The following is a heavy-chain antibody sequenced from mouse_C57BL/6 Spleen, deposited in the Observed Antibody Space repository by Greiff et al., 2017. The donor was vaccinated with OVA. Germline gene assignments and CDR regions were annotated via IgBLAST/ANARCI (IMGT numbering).Heavy chain of an antibody. J-gene: IGHJ4*01. CDR3: ARSTVVAHYAMDY. CDR2: IYPGDGDT. Sequence: VQLQQSGPELVKPGASVKISCKASGYAFSSSWMNWVKQRPGKGLEWIGRIYPGDGDTNYNGKFKGKATLTADKSSSTAYMQLSSLTSEDSAVYFCARSTVVAHYAMDYWGQGTSVTVSS. V-gene: IGHV1-82*01. D-gene: IGHD1-1*01. CDR1: GYAFSSSW.